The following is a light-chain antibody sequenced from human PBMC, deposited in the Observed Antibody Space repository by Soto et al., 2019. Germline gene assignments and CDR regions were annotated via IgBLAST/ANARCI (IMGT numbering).Light chain of an antibody. CDR1: RSNIGSNH. J-gene: IGLJ2*01. CDR2: SND. V-gene: IGLV1-47*02. Sequence: QSVLTQPPSASGTPGQRVTISCFGSRSNIGSNHVHWYQQLPGTAPKLLIYSNDQRPSGVPDRFSGSKSGTSASLAISGLRSEDEADYYCAAWDDSLSAHVVFGGGTKVTVL. CDR3: AAWDDSLSAHVV.